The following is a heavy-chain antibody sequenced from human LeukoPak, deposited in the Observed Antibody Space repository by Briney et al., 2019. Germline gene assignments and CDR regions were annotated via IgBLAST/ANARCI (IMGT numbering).Heavy chain of an antibody. CDR3: AKDGGYYFRLDY. D-gene: IGHD2/OR15-2a*01. CDR2: ISGSGGST. CDR1: GFIFSSYA. J-gene: IGHJ4*02. Sequence: GGSLRLSCAASGFIFSSYAMSWVRQAPGKGLEWVSTISGSGGSTYYADSVKGRFTISRDNSKNTVYLQMNSLRAEDTALYYCAKDGGYYFRLDYWGQGTLVNVSS. V-gene: IGHV3-23*01.